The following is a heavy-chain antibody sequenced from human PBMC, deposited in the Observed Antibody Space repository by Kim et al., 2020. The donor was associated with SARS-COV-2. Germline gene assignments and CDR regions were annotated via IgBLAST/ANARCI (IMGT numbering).Heavy chain of an antibody. Sequence: ASVKVSCKASGYTFTSYAMHWVRQAPGQRLEWMGWINAGNGNTKYSQKFQGRVTITRDTSASTAYMELSSLRSEDTAVYYCAREYYYDSSGYRYPTHYYYYGMDVWGQGTTVTVSS. V-gene: IGHV1-3*01. CDR3: AREYYYDSSGYRYPTHYYYYGMDV. CDR1: GYTFTSYA. D-gene: IGHD3-22*01. J-gene: IGHJ6*02. CDR2: INAGNGNT.